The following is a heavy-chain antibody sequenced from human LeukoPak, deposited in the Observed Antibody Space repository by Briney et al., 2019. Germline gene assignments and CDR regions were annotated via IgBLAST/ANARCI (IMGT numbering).Heavy chain of an antibody. V-gene: IGHV4-59*08. J-gene: IGHJ4*02. CDR1: GGSISSYY. Sequence: SETLSLTCTVPGGSISSYYWSWIRQPPGKGLEWIGYNYYSGSTNYNPSLKSRVTISVDTSKNQFSLKLSSVTAADTAVYYCARRRYSYRFDYWGQGTLVTVSS. CDR2: NYYSGST. CDR3: ARRRYSYRFDY. D-gene: IGHD5-18*01.